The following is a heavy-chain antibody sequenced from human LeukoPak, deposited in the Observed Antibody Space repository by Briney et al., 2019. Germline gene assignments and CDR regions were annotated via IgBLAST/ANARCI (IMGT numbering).Heavy chain of an antibody. D-gene: IGHD3-16*02. CDR2: IKQDGSGK. CDR1: GFTFSSYW. V-gene: IGHV3-7*01. CDR3: ARDSTRYDYVWGSYRAPFDY. J-gene: IGHJ4*02. Sequence: GGSLRLSCTAPGFTFSSYWMSWVRQAPGKGLEWVANIKQDGSGKYYVDSVKGRFTISRDNAKNSLYLQMNSLRAEDTAVYYCARDSTRYDYVWGSYRAPFDYWGQGTLVTVSS.